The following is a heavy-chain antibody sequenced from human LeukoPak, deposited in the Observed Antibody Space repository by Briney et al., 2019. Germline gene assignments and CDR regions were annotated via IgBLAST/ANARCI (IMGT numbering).Heavy chain of an antibody. D-gene: IGHD3-22*01. V-gene: IGHV4-59*01. CDR1: GGSISSYY. J-gene: IGHJ1*01. Sequence: SETLSLTCTVSGGSISSYYWSWIRQPPGKGLEWIGYIYYSGSTNYNPSLKSRVTISVDTSKNQFSLKLSSMTAADTAVYYCARNYDSSGYGYFQHWGQGTLVTVSS. CDR3: ARNYDSSGYGYFQH. CDR2: IYYSGST.